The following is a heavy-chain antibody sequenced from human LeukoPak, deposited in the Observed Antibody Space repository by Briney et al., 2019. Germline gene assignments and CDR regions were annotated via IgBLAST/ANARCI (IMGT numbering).Heavy chain of an antibody. D-gene: IGHD2-8*01. Sequence: GGSLRLSCAASGSTFSSYEMNWVRQAPGKGLEWVSYISSSGSTIYYADSVKGRFTISRDNAKNSLYLQMNSLRAEDTAVYYCARAGGYCTNGVCVIYYYGMDGWGQGTTVTVSS. CDR3: ARAGGYCTNGVCVIYYYGMDG. CDR1: GSTFSSYE. V-gene: IGHV3-48*03. CDR2: ISSSGSTI. J-gene: IGHJ6*01.